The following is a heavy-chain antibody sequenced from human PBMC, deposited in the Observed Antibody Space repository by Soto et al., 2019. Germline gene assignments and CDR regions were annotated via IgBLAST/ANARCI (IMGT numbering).Heavy chain of an antibody. J-gene: IGHJ4*02. Sequence: QVLLQESGPGLVKPSETLSLTCTVSGVSVNSGSFYWTWIRQPPGKGLEWIGFVSYSGTTKYNASLKSRVIISVDTSRSQISLKVSSVTAADTAVYYCARGATVTHSDYWGQGTLVTVSS. V-gene: IGHV4-61*01. CDR2: VSYSGTT. D-gene: IGHD4-17*01. CDR3: ARGATVTHSDY. CDR1: GVSVNSGSFY.